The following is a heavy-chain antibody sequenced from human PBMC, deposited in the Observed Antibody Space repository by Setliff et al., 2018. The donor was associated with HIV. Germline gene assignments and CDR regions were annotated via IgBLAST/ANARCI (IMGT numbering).Heavy chain of an antibody. V-gene: IGHV1-8*01. D-gene: IGHD3-10*01. CDR3: ARGKGVGGVIITGGLDV. CDR2: MKPNSGVS. Sequence: ASVKVSCKPPGHTFTNYDIHWMRRAPGQGLEWMGWMKPNSGVSGYALKFHDRVTMTRDTSITTLYMELSSLTSEDTAVYYCARGKGVGGVIITGGLDVWGQGTTVTVSS. CDR1: GHTFTNYD. J-gene: IGHJ6*02.